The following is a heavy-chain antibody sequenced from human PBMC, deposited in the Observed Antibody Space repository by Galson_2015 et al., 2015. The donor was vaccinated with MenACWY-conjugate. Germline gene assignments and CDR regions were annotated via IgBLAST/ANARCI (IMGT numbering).Heavy chain of an antibody. CDR2: ISATSATI. CDR3: ARTAGSVPP. Sequence: SLRLSCAASGFTFSSFSMNWVRQAPGKGLEWVSSISATSATIYYADSVKGRFTISRDNAKNSLYLQMNSLRAEDTAVYYRARTAGSVPPSGSRTLVPLSS. J-gene: IGHJ5*02. V-gene: IGHV3-21*01. D-gene: IGHD6-13*01. CDR1: GFTFSSFS.